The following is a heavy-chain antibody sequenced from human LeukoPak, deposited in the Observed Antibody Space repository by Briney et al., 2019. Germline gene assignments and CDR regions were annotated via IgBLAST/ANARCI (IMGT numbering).Heavy chain of an antibody. J-gene: IGHJ4*02. D-gene: IGHD5-18*01. CDR2: IYPGDSDA. CDR3: ARVNTAVFDY. CDR1: GYSFASYW. Sequence: GESLKISWKGSGYSFASYWIGWVRQMPGKGLEWMGIIYPGDSDARYSPSFQGQVTISADKSISTSYLQWSNVKASDTAMYYCARVNTAVFDYWGQGTLVTVSS. V-gene: IGHV5-51*01.